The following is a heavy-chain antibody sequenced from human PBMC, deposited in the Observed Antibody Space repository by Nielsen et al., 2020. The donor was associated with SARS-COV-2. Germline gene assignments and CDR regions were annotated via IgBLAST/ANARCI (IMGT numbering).Heavy chain of an antibody. V-gene: IGHV3-9*01. CDR2: ISWNSGSI. J-gene: IGHJ4*02. CDR1: GFTFDDYA. Sequence: SLKISCAASGFTFDDYAMHWVRQAPGKGLEWVSGISWNSGSIGYADSVKGRFTISRDNAKNSLYLQMNSLRAEGTALYYCAKDLSGYDYEYYFDYWGQGTLVTVSS. CDR3: AKDLSGYDYEYYFDY. D-gene: IGHD5-12*01.